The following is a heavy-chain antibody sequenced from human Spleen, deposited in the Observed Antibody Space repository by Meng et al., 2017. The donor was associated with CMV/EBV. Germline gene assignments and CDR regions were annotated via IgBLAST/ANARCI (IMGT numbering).Heavy chain of an antibody. Sequence: VPPQECRAGLLTPSETLSRPCAVYGGSFSGYYWSWIRQPVGKGLEWIGQINHSGSSNYHPSLTSRATISVDTSKNQFSLKLSSVTAADAAVYYCARARIAARTLWFDPWGQGTLVTVSS. V-gene: IGHV4-34*01. J-gene: IGHJ5*02. CDR1: GGSFSGYY. CDR2: INHSGSS. CDR3: ARARIAARTLWFDP. D-gene: IGHD6-6*01.